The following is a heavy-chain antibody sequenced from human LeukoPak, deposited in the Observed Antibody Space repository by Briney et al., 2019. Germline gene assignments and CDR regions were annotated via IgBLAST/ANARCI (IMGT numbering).Heavy chain of an antibody. CDR3: ARDGVATRGSGLDY. CDR2: ISYDGSNK. Sequence: GGSLRLSCSASGFTFSSYAMHWVRQAPGKGLEWVAVISYDGSNKYYADSVKGRFTISRDNSKNTLYLQMNSLRAEDTAVYYCARDGVATRGSGLDYWGQGTLVTVSS. CDR1: GFTFSSYA. J-gene: IGHJ4*02. D-gene: IGHD5-12*01. V-gene: IGHV3-30*04.